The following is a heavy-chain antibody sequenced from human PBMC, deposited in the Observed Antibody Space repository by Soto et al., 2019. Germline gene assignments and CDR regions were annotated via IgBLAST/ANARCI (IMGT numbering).Heavy chain of an antibody. V-gene: IGHV4-59*01. J-gene: IGHJ6*02. CDR2: IYYSGST. CDR3: ARDFRVGPRGADPYGMDV. D-gene: IGHD3-10*01. Sequence: SETLSLTCTVSGGSISSYYWSWIRQPPGKGLEWIGYIYYSGSTNYNPSLKSRVTISVDTSKNQFSLKLSSVTTADTAVYYCARDFRVGPRGADPYGMDVWGQGTTVTVSS. CDR1: GGSISSYY.